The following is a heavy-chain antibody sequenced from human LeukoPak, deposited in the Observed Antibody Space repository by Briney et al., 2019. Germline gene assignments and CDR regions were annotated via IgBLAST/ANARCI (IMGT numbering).Heavy chain of an antibody. CDR2: IYTSGST. CDR3: ARSAYGSGSYNFDY. CDR1: GGSISSYY. V-gene: IGHV4-4*07. J-gene: IGHJ4*02. Sequence: PSETLSLTCTVSGGSISSYYWSWIRQPAGKGLEWIGRIYTSGSTNYNPSLKSRATMSVDTSKNQFSLKLSSVTAADTAVYYCARSAYGSGSYNFDYWGQGTLVTVSS. D-gene: IGHD3-10*01.